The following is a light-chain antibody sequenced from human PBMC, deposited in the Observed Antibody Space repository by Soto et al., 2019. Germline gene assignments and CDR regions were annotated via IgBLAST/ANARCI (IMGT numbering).Light chain of an antibody. V-gene: IGLV1-44*01. Sequence: VLTQPPSASGTPGQRVTISCSGSSSNIGANPINWYQQLPGTAPKLLIYNNDQRPSGVPDRFSASKSGTSASLAISGLQSEGEADYYCEAWDDSLYGAVLGGGTKLTVL. CDR2: NND. CDR1: SSNIGANP. J-gene: IGLJ2*01. CDR3: EAWDDSLYGAV.